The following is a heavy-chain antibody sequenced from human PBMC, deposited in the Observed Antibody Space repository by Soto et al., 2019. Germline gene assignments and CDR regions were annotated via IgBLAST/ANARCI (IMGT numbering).Heavy chain of an antibody. Sequence: EVQLVESGGGLVQPGRSLSLSCAASGFTFDDYAMHWVRQAPGKGLEWVSGISCNSGSIGYADSVKGRFTISRDNAKNSLYLQMNSLRAEDTALYYCAKDGGWLLYYFDYWCQGTLVTVSS. CDR3: AKDGGWLLYYFDY. CDR2: ISCNSGSI. J-gene: IGHJ4*02. D-gene: IGHD3-3*01. CDR1: GFTFDDYA. V-gene: IGHV3-9*01.